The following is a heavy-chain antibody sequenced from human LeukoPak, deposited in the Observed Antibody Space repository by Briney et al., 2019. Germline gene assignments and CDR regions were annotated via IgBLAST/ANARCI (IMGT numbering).Heavy chain of an antibody. CDR3: ARDSHYYDSSGYEDAFDI. V-gene: IGHV3-21*01. Sequence: PGGSLRLSCAASGFTFSSYSMNWVRQAPGKGLEWVSSISSSSSYIYYADSVKGRFTISRDNAKNSLYLQMNSLRAEATAVYYCARDSHYYDSSGYEDAFDIWGQGTMVTVSS. D-gene: IGHD3-22*01. CDR2: ISSSSSYI. CDR1: GFTFSSYS. J-gene: IGHJ3*02.